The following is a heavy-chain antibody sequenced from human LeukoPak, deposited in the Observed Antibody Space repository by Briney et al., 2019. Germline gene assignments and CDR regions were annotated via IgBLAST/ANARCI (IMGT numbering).Heavy chain of an antibody. J-gene: IGHJ4*02. Sequence: GGSLRLSCAASGFTFSSYAMSWVRQAPGKGLELVSAISGSGGSTYYADSVKGRFTISRDNSKNTLSLQMNSLRAEDTAVYYCANMDCGGDCRWGQGTLVTVAS. D-gene: IGHD2-21*01. CDR1: GFTFSSYA. CDR3: ANMDCGGDCR. V-gene: IGHV3-23*01. CDR2: ISGSGGST.